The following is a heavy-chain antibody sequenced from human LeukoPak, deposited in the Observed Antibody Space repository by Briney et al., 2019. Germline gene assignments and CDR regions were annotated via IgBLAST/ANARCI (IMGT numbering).Heavy chain of an antibody. CDR1: GLSFNDFY. V-gene: IGHV3-11*01. CDR2: IGTRSNPI. Sequence: GGSLRLSCAASGLSFNDFYMSWIRQAPGMGLEWISYIGTRSNPIYYADSVKGRFTISRDDAKNSLYLQMNSLRDEDTAVYFCAREARGSGRDFDYWGQGILVTVSS. D-gene: IGHD1-26*01. CDR3: AREARGSGRDFDY. J-gene: IGHJ4*02.